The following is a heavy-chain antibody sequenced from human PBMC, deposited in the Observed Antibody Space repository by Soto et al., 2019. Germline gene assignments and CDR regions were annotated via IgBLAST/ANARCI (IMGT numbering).Heavy chain of an antibody. CDR1: GFTFSDFA. Sequence: QVQLVESGGGVVQPGMSLSLSCTASGFTFSDFAMHWVRQVPGTGLEWVALISRDGRNEYYADAVKGQFTISRDNSENTLFLQMDSLRPEDAALDYCARKWYGEVGEGWLDRWGHGTLVTVSS. V-gene: IGHV3-30*04. CDR2: ISRDGRNE. CDR3: ARKWYGEVGEGWLDR. J-gene: IGHJ5*02. D-gene: IGHD3-10*01.